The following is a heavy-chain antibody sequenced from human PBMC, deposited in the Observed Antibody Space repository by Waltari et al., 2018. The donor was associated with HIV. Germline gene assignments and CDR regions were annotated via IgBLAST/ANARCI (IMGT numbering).Heavy chain of an antibody. CDR1: GFTVSSNY. J-gene: IGHJ3*02. CDR2: IYSGGST. D-gene: IGHD3-9*01. Sequence: EVQLVESGGGLIQPGGSLRLSCAASGFTVSSNYMSWVRQAPGKGLEWVSVIYSGGSTYYADSVKGRFTISRDNSKNTLYLQMNSLRAEDTAVYYCARSFYDILTWGAFDIWGQGTMVTVSS. V-gene: IGHV3-53*01. CDR3: ARSFYDILTWGAFDI.